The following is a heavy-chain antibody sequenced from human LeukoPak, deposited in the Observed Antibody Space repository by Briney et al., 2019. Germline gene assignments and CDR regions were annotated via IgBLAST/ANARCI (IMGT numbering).Heavy chain of an antibody. Sequence: ASVKVSCKASGYTFTSYGISWVRQAPGQGLEWMGWISAYNGNTNYAQKLQGRVPMTTDTSTSTAYMELRSLRSDDTAVYYCARVGLLWFGEPNAFDIWGQGTMVTVSS. V-gene: IGHV1-18*01. D-gene: IGHD3-10*01. CDR3: ARVGLLWFGEPNAFDI. CDR2: ISAYNGNT. CDR1: GYTFTSYG. J-gene: IGHJ3*02.